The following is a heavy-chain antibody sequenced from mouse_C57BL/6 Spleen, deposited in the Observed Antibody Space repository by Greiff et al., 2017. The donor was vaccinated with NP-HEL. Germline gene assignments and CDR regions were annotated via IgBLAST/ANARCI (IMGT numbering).Heavy chain of an antibody. D-gene: IGHD2-4*01. Sequence: EVQGVESGGDLVKPGGSLKLSCAASGFTFSSYGMSWVRQTPDKRLEWVATISSGGSYTYYPDSVKGRFTISRDNAKNTLYLQMSSLKSEDTAMYYCARHVSTMIRDYFDYWGQGTTLTVSS. CDR3: ARHVSTMIRDYFDY. V-gene: IGHV5-6*01. CDR1: GFTFSSYG. CDR2: ISSGGSYT. J-gene: IGHJ2*01.